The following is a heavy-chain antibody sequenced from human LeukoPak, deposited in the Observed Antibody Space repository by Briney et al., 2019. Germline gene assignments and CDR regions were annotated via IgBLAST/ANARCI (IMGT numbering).Heavy chain of an antibody. J-gene: IGHJ4*02. Sequence: SVKVSCKASGGTFSSYAISWVRRAPGQGLEWMGGIIPIFGTANYAQKFQGRVTITADESTSTAYMELSSLRSEDTAVYYCARSRLAYCGGDCYTFDYWGQGTLVTVSS. V-gene: IGHV1-69*13. CDR1: GGTFSSYA. CDR3: ARSRLAYCGGDCYTFDY. CDR2: IIPIFGTA. D-gene: IGHD2-21*02.